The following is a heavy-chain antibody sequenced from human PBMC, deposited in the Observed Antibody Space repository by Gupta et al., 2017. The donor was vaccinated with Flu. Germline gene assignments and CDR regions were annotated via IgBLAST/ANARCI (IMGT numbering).Heavy chain of an antibody. CDR2: IGSSGGST. Sequence: EVQLLESGGGLVQPGGSLRLSCAASGFIFDNYAMGWVRQAPGKGLEWVSGIGSSGGSTYYADSVKGRFTISRDNSKNTVSLQMNSLRVDDTAVYHCAKDPTYDTSGYYAPRTFDIWGQGTMVTVSS. CDR3: AKDPTYDTSGYYAPRTFDI. J-gene: IGHJ3*02. D-gene: IGHD3-22*01. V-gene: IGHV3-23*01. CDR1: GFIFDNYA.